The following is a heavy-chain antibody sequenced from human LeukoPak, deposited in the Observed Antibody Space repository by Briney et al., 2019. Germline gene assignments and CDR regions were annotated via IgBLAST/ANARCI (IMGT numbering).Heavy chain of an antibody. D-gene: IGHD5-24*01. J-gene: IGHJ6*02. V-gene: IGHV3-48*01. CDR1: GFTFSSYS. CDR2: ISSSSSTI. Sequence: GGSLRLSCAASGFTFSSYSMNWDRQAPGKGLEWVSYISSSSSTIYYADSVKGRFTISRDNAKNSLWLQMNSLRAEDTALYYCVQGRGPYYYYYGMDVWGQGTTVTVSS. CDR3: VQGRGPYYYYYGMDV.